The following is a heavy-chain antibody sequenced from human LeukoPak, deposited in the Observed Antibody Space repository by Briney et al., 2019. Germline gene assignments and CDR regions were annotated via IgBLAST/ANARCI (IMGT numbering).Heavy chain of an antibody. CDR2: ISSSSYI. Sequence: GGSLRLSCAASGFTFSSYSMNWVRQAPGKGLEWVSSISSSSYIYYADSVKGRFTISRDNAKNSLYLQMNSLRAEDTAVYYCARSTNPTYYFDYWGQGTLVIASS. CDR1: GFTFSSYS. D-gene: IGHD2-8*01. CDR3: ARSTNPTYYFDY. V-gene: IGHV3-21*01. J-gene: IGHJ4*02.